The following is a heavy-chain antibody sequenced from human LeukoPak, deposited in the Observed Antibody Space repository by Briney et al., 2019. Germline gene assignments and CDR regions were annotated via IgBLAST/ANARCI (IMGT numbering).Heavy chain of an antibody. Sequence: PGRSLRLSCTASGFTFGDYAMSWFRQAPGKGLEWVGFISSKAYGGTTEYAASVKGRFTISRGDSKSIAYLQMNSLKTEDTAVYYCTRVGITMIVVVTSEFDPWGQGTLVTVSS. J-gene: IGHJ5*02. CDR1: GFTFGDYA. V-gene: IGHV3-49*03. D-gene: IGHD3-22*01. CDR3: TRVGITMIVVVTSEFDP. CDR2: ISSKAYGGTT.